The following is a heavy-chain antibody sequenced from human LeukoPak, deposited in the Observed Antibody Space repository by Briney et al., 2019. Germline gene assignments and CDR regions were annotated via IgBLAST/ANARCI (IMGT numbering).Heavy chain of an antibody. CDR3: AAVIDY. CDR1: GFSFSVFW. V-gene: IGHV3-74*01. CDR2: IKTDGSIT. J-gene: IGHJ4*02. Sequence: GGSLRLSCAASGFSFSVFWMHWVRQVPGKGPVWVSRIKTDGSITDYADSVKGRFTISRDNAKNSVYLQLNSLRAEDTALYYCAAVIDYWGQGTLVTVSS.